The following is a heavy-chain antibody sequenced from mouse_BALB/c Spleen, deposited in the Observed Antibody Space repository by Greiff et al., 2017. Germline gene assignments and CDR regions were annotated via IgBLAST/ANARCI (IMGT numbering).Heavy chain of an antibody. CDR1: GYSFTSYW. J-gene: IGHJ4*01. D-gene: IGHD1-2*01. Sequence: VQLQQSGTVLARPGASVKMSCKASGYSFTSYWMHWVKQRPGQGLEWIGAIYPGNSDTSYNQKFKGKAKLTAVTSASTAYMELSSLTNEDSAVYYCTSPLLRLGDYAMDYWGQGTSVTVSS. CDR3: TSPLLRLGDYAMDY. CDR2: IYPGNSDT. V-gene: IGHV1-5*01.